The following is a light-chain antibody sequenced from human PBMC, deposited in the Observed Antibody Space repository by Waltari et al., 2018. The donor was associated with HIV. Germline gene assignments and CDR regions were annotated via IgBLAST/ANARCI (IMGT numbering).Light chain of an antibody. J-gene: IGLJ3*02. CDR3: CAYAGNYAWV. Sequence: QSALTQPRSVSGSPGQSVTISCTGTSSDVGAYKFVSWYQQHPGKAPKLLIYDVTTRPSGVPVRCSGSKSGNSASLIISGLQAGDEAHYYCCAYAGNYAWVFGGGTKLTVL. CDR1: SSDVGAYKF. CDR2: DVT. V-gene: IGLV2-11*01.